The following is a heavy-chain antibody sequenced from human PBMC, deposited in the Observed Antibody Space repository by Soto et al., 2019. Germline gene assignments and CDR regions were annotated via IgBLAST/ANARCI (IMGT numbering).Heavy chain of an antibody. CDR2: IIPILGIA. V-gene: IGHV1-69*02. Sequence: QVQLVQSGAEVKKPGSSVKVSCKASGGTISSYTISWVRQAPGQGLEWMGRIIPILGIANYAQKFQGRVTITADKSTSTAYMELSSLRSEDTAVYYCARSGRDCGGDCYYYYGMDVWGQGTTVTVSS. J-gene: IGHJ6*02. D-gene: IGHD2-21*02. CDR1: GGTISSYT. CDR3: ARSGRDCGGDCYYYYGMDV.